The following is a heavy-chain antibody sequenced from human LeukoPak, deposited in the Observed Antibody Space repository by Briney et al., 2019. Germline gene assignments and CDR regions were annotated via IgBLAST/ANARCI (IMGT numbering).Heavy chain of an antibody. CDR2: IYNDGRT. CDR3: ARESGYAVGDF. V-gene: IGHV3-53*01. D-gene: IGHD5-12*01. CDR1: GFTVRSNY. Sequence: GGSLRLSCAASGFTVRSNYMSWFRQAPGKGLEWASVIYNDGRTYYADSVKGRFIISKDISKDTLYLQMNNLRADDTAVYYCARESGYAVGDFWGRGTLVTVSS. J-gene: IGHJ4*02.